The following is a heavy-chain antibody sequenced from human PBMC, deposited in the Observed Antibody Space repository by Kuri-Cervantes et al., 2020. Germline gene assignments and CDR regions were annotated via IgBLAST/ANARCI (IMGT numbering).Heavy chain of an antibody. D-gene: IGHD3-22*01. CDR1: GGSISSCDYY. CDR2: INYRGTT. CDR3: ARHPDYYDSSGYHYWYFDL. Sequence: ESLNISCPVPGGSISSCDYYRAWLRQPPGTGLEWIGSINYRGTTYYSPPLKSRATIFIDMSKNQFPLEVNSVTAADTAVYYCARHPDYYDSSGYHYWYFDLWGRGTLVTVSS. J-gene: IGHJ2*01. V-gene: IGHV4-39*01.